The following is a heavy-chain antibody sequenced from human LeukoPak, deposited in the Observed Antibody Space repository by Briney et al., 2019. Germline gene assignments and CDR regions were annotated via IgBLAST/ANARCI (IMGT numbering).Heavy chain of an antibody. Sequence: PSETLSLTCTVSGGSVSSGGYYWSWIRHHPGQGLEWIGYIYYSGSTYYNPSLQSRVTISVDTSKNQFSLKLSSVTAADTAVYYCARSAQTVTTFPLDYWGQGTLVTVSS. J-gene: IGHJ4*02. CDR2: IYYSGST. CDR3: ARSAQTVTTFPLDY. CDR1: GGSVSSGGYY. D-gene: IGHD4-17*01. V-gene: IGHV4-31*03.